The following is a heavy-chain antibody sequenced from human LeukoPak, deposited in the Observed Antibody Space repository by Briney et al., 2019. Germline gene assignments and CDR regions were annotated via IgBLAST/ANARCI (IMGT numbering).Heavy chain of an antibody. CDR1: GFTFSSYS. Sequence: GGSLRLSCAASGFTFSSYSMNWVRQAPGKGLEWVSSISSSSSYIYYADSVKGRFTISRDNAKNSLYLQMNSLRAEDTAVYYCALVPPLIAARPYWGQGTLVTVSS. CDR2: ISSSSSYI. CDR3: ALVPPLIAARPY. D-gene: IGHD6-6*01. V-gene: IGHV3-21*01. J-gene: IGHJ4*02.